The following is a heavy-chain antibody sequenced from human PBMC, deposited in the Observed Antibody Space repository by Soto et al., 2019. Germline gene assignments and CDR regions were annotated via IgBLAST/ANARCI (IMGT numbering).Heavy chain of an antibody. CDR2: ISWDGGST. D-gene: IGHD4-17*01. Sequence: GGSLRLSCAASGFTFDDYTMHWVRQAPGKGLEWVSVISWDGGSTYYSDYVKGRFTISRDNRKNSLYLQMINLRTEDNAVYYCSKASESTVTTGPYYFDYWGQGTLVTVSS. J-gene: IGHJ4*02. V-gene: IGHV3-43*01. CDR3: SKASESTVTTGPYYFDY. CDR1: GFTFDDYT.